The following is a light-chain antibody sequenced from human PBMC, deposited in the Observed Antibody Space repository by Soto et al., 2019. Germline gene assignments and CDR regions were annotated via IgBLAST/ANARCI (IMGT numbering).Light chain of an antibody. CDR1: SSDVGGYNY. J-gene: IGLJ2*01. V-gene: IGLV2-8*01. Sequence: QSALSQPLSASGSPGQSVTISCTGTSSDVGGYNYVSWYQHHPGKAPKLMIYEVTKRPSGVPDRFSGSKSGNTASLTVSGLQAEDDSDYYCSSYAGSNNVVFGGGTKLTVL. CDR3: SSYAGSNNVV. CDR2: EVT.